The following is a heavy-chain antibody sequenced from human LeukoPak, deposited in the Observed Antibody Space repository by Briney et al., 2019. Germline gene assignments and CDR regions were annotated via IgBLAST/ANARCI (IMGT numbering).Heavy chain of an antibody. CDR2: INHSGST. D-gene: IGHD3-22*01. CDR1: GGSFSGYY. V-gene: IGHV4-34*01. CDR3: ARGDLYYYDSSGYYNWFDP. Sequence: PSETLSLTCAVYGGSFSGYYWSWIRQPTGKGLEWIGEINHSGSTNYNPSLKSRVTISVDTSKNQFSLKLSSVTAADTAVYYCARGDLYYYDSSGYYNWFDPWGQGTLVTVSS. J-gene: IGHJ5*02.